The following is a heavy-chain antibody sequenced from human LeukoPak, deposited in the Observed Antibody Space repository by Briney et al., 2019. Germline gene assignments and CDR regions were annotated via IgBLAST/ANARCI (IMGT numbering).Heavy chain of an antibody. CDR1: GYTFTSSY. V-gene: IGHV1-18*01. Sequence: ASVKVSCKASGYTFTSSYINWVRQAPGQGLEWMGWVSAYNGKTSYVQNFQGRVTMTTDSSTNTAYMDLTSLTSDDTAVYYCARGGTYYPCIDYWGQGTLDTVSS. CDR3: ARGGTYYPCIDY. D-gene: IGHD1-26*01. CDR2: VSAYNGKT. J-gene: IGHJ4*02.